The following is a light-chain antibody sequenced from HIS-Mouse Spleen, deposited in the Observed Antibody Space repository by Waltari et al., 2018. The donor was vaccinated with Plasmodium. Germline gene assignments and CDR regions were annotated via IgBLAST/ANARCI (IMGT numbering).Light chain of an antibody. CDR3: QAWDSSTVV. J-gene: IGLJ2*01. Sequence: SYELTQPPSVSVSPGQTASITCSGVKLGDKYACWYQQKPGQSPVLVIYQDSKRPSGLPEQLSGSNSGNTATLTISGTQAMDEADYYCQAWDSSTVVFGGGTKLTVL. V-gene: IGLV3-1*01. CDR1: KLGDKY. CDR2: QDS.